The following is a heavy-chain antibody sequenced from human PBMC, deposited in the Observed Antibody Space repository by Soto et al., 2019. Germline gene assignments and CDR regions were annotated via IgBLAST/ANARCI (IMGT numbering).Heavy chain of an antibody. CDR3: AKDRRSWGSPPDDAFDI. D-gene: IGHD3-16*01. V-gene: IGHV3-9*01. Sequence: EVQLVGSGGGLIQAGRSLRLSCAASGFTFDDYAMHWVRQAPGKGLEWVSGISWNSGSIGYADSVKGRFTISRDNAKNSLYLQMNSLRAEDTALYYCAKDRRSWGSPPDDAFDIWGQGTMVTVSS. J-gene: IGHJ3*02. CDR2: ISWNSGSI. CDR1: GFTFDDYA.